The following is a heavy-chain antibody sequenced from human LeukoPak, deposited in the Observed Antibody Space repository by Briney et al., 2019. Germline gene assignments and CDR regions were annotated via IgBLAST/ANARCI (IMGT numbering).Heavy chain of an antibody. D-gene: IGHD4-17*01. CDR1: GYTFTGYY. CDR2: INPNSGGT. CDR3: AREVYGDFGFDY. Sequence: GASVKVSCKASGYTFTGYYMHWVRQAPGQGLEWMGRINPNSGGTNYAQKFQGRVTMTRDTSISTAYMELSRLRSDDTAVYYCAREVYGDFGFDYWGQGTLVTVSS. J-gene: IGHJ4*02. V-gene: IGHV1-2*06.